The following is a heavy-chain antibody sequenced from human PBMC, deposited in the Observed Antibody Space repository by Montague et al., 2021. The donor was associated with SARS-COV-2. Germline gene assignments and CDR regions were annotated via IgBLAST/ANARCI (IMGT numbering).Heavy chain of an antibody. CDR3: AKEGDYDILTGYYPNRRYFDY. V-gene: IGHV3-23*01. Sequence: SLGLSCAASGFTFSSYAMSWVRQAPGKGLEWVSAISGSGGSTYYADSVKGRFTISRDNSKNTLYLQMNSLRAEDTAVYYCAKEGDYDILTGYYPNRRYFDYWGQGTLVAVSS. CDR1: GFTFSSYA. J-gene: IGHJ4*02. CDR2: ISGSGGST. D-gene: IGHD3-9*01.